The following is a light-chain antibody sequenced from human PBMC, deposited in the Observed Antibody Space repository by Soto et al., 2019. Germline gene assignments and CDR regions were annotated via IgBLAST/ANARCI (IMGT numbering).Light chain of an antibody. Sequence: QSELTQPASVSGSPGQSITISCTGTSSDVGAYNYVSWYQHHPGKAPKLMIYDVSNRPSGVSNRFSGSKSGNAASLTISGLQAEDEADYYCSSYTSSSTVVFGGGTKVTVL. CDR3: SSYTSSSTVV. J-gene: IGLJ2*01. CDR1: SSDVGAYNY. CDR2: DVS. V-gene: IGLV2-14*03.